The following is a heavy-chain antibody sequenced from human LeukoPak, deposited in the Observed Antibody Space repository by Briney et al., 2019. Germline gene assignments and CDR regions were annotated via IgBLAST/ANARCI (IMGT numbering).Heavy chain of an antibody. CDR3: ARGRPHGNDY. CDR1: GFTFSSYW. Sequence: GGSLRLSCAASGFTFSSYWMNWVRQAPGKGLVWVSRIASDGNSTTYADSVKGRFSISRDNAKNTLYLQMNSLRVEDTAVYYCARGRPHGNDYWGQGTLVIVSS. V-gene: IGHV3-74*01. D-gene: IGHD4-23*01. J-gene: IGHJ4*02. CDR2: IASDGNST.